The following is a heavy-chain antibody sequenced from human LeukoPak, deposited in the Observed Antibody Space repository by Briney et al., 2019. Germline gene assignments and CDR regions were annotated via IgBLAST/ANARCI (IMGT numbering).Heavy chain of an antibody. CDR3: ARTYYDFWSGEPFDY. Sequence: ASVKVSCEASGYTFTGYYMHWVRQAPGQGLEWIGWINPNSGGTNYAQKFQGRVTMTRDTSISTAYMELSRLRSDDTAVYYCARTYYDFWSGEPFDYWGQGTLVTVSS. CDR1: GYTFTGYY. D-gene: IGHD3-3*01. J-gene: IGHJ4*02. V-gene: IGHV1-2*02. CDR2: INPNSGGT.